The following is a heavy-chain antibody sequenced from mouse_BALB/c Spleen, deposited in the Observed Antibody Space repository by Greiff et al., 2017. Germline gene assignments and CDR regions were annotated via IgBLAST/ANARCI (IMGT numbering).Heavy chain of an antibody. Sequence: EVKLVESGGGLVQPGESLKLSCASTEFAFPSHDMSWVRQTPEKRLELVAAIRSDGGSTYYPDTMARRFIISRDNNKKTMYLHMSSLRSEDTALYNCARDRDGFYAMDYWGQGTSVTVSS. CDR2: IRSDGGST. J-gene: IGHJ4*01. D-gene: IGHD2-3*01. CDR3: ARDRDGFYAMDY. V-gene: IGHV5-2*01. CDR1: EFAFPSHD.